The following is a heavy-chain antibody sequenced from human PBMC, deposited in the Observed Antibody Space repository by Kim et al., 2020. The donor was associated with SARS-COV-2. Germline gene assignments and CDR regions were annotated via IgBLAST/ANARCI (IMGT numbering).Heavy chain of an antibody. D-gene: IGHD3-22*01. CDR3: AKDFSSYFDAYQNAVAV. V-gene: IGHV3-30*18. Sequence: GGSLRLSCAASGFTFSSYGMHWVRQAPGKGLEWVGVISYDGSNKYYADSVKGRFTISRDKSKSTLYLQMNSLRAEDTAVYYCAKDFSSYFDAYQNAVAVWGQGTVVTVSS. CDR2: ISYDGSNK. CDR1: GFTFSSYG. J-gene: IGHJ3*01.